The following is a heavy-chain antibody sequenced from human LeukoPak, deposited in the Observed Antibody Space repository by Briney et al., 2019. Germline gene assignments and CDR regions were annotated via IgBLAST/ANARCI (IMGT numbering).Heavy chain of an antibody. CDR3: ARVREMATRDFDY. V-gene: IGHV3-21*01. CDR1: GFTFSSYS. CDR2: ISSSDYI. Sequence: SGGSLRLSCAASGFTFSSYSMNWVRQAPGKGLEWVSCISSSDYIYYADSVKGRFTISRDNAKNSLYLQMNSLRAEDTAVYYCARVREMATRDFDYWGQGTLVTVSS. J-gene: IGHJ4*02. D-gene: IGHD5-24*01.